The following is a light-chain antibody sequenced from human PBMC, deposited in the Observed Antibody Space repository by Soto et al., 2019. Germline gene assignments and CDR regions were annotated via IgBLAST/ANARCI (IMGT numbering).Light chain of an antibody. CDR2: KAS. V-gene: IGKV1-5*03. CDR3: QQYNSYPWT. J-gene: IGKJ1*01. CDR1: QSISSW. Sequence: DIQMTQSPSTLSASVGDRVTITCRASQSISSWLAWYQQKPGKAPKLLIYKASSLESGVPSRFSDSGSGTEFNLTISSLQPDDFATYYCQQYNSYPWTFGQGTKVEIK.